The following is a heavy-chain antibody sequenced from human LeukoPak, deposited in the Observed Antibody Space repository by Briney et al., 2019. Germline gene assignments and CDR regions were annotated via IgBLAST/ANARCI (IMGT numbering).Heavy chain of an antibody. CDR3: ARDGTYTDYDPDFDI. V-gene: IGHV3-7*04. J-gene: IGHJ4*02. D-gene: IGHD5-12*01. CDR2: IKQDGSEK. CDR1: GFTFSRFW. Sequence: GGSLRLSCAASGFTFSRFWMSWVRQAPRKGLEWVANIKQDGSEKYYVDSVKGRFTISRDNAKNSLYLQMNSLRAEDTAVFYCARDGTYTDYDPDFDIWGQGTLVTVSS.